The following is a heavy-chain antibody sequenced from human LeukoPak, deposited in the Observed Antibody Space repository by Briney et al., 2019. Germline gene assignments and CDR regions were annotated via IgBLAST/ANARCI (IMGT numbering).Heavy chain of an antibody. D-gene: IGHD1-26*01. Sequence: GGSLRLSCVTSGFSFDNYGMSWVRRAPGKGLEWISYFSSRKNIVNYADSVKGRFTISRDKAKTSLYLQMNSLRAEDTAVYYCVRDQQWESPHYFDFWGQGTPITVSS. V-gene: IGHV3-48*01. J-gene: IGHJ4*02. CDR1: GFSFDNYG. CDR3: VRDQQWESPHYFDF. CDR2: FSSRKNIV.